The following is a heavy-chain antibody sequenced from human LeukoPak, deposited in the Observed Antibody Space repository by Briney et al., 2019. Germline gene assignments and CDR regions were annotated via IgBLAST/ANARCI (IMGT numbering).Heavy chain of an antibody. Sequence: SETLSLTCTVSGGSVSSYYWSWIRQPPGKGLEWIGYIYYSGSTNYNPSLKSRVTISVDTSKNQFSLKLSSVTAADTAVYYCARVGDGYTLDYWGQGTLVTVSS. CDR3: ARVGDGYTLDY. V-gene: IGHV4-59*02. CDR2: IYYSGST. CDR1: GGSVSSYY. D-gene: IGHD5-24*01. J-gene: IGHJ4*02.